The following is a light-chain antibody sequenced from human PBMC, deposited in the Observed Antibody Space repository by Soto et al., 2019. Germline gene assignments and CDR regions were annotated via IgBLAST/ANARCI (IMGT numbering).Light chain of an antibody. V-gene: IGKV1-9*01. CDR3: QQLDSYPIT. J-gene: IGKJ5*01. CDR2: AAS. CDR1: QGISSY. Sequence: DIHLTQSPSFLSSSLGDRVTITCLASQGISSYLAWYQQKPGKAPNRLIYAASTLQSGVPSRFSGSGSGTEFTLTISSLQPEDFAIYYCQQLDSYPITFGQGTRLEI.